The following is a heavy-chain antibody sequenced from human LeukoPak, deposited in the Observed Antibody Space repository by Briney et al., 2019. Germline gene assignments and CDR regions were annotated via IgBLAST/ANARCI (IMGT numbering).Heavy chain of an antibody. D-gene: IGHD6-19*01. J-gene: IGHJ4*02. CDR1: GFTFSSYA. V-gene: IGHV3-30*18. Sequence: GGSLRLSCAASGFTFSSYAMSWVRQAPGKGLEWVAVISYDGSNKYYADSVKGRFTISRDNSKNTLYLQMNSLRAEDTAVYYCAKDSSGWPFDYWGQGTLVTVSS. CDR3: AKDSSGWPFDY. CDR2: ISYDGSNK.